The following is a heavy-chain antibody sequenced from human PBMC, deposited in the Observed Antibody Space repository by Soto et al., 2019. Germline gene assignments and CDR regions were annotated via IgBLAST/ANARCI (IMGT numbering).Heavy chain of an antibody. CDR2: IYYSGST. CDR1: GGSISSYY. Sequence: PSETLSLTCTVSGGSISSYYWSWIRQPPGKGLEWIGYIYYSGSTNYNPSLKSRVTISVDTSKNQFSLKLSSVTAADTAVYYCARRGYSGYDLRLDYWGQGTLVTVS. J-gene: IGHJ4*02. D-gene: IGHD5-12*01. CDR3: ARRGYSGYDLRLDY. V-gene: IGHV4-59*08.